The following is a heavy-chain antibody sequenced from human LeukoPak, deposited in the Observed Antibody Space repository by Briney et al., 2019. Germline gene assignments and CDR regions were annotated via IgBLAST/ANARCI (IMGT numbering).Heavy chain of an antibody. Sequence: GESLKISCKGSGYTFSSNWIGWVRQMPGKGLEWMGIIYPGDSDTRYSPSFQGQVTISADKSSSTAYLQWSSLKASDTAMYYCARHRVGIYSRNHAFDIWGQGTMVTVSS. CDR1: GYTFSSNW. J-gene: IGHJ3*02. CDR3: ARHRVGIYSRNHAFDI. V-gene: IGHV5-51*01. D-gene: IGHD1-26*01. CDR2: IYPGDSDT.